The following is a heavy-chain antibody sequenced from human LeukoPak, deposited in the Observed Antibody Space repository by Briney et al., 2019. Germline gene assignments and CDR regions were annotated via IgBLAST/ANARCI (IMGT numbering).Heavy chain of an antibody. CDR1: GFTFSSYG. J-gene: IGHJ3*02. V-gene: IGHV3-33*01. D-gene: IGHD6-13*01. Sequence: GGSLRLSCAASGFTFSSYGMHWVRQAPGKGLEWVAVIWYDGSNKNYADSVKGRFTISRDNSKNTLYLQMNSLRAEDTAVYYCARDAGPDAFDIWGQGTMVTVSS. CDR3: ARDAGPDAFDI. CDR2: IWYDGSNK.